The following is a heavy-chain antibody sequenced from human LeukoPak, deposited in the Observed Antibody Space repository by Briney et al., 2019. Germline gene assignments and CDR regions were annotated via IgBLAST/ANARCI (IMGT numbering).Heavy chain of an antibody. Sequence: GGSLRLSCAASGFTFSSYAMSWVRQAPGKGLEWVSAISGSGGSTYYADSVKGRFTISRDNSKNTPYLQMNSLRAEDTAVYYCAKDWVRIQLWNDYWGQGTLVTVSS. V-gene: IGHV3-23*01. CDR1: GFTFSSYA. CDR2: ISGSGGST. D-gene: IGHD5-18*01. CDR3: AKDWVRIQLWNDY. J-gene: IGHJ4*02.